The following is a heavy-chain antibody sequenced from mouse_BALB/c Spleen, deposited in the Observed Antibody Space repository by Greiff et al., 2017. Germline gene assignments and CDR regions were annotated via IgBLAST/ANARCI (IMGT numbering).Heavy chain of an antibody. CDR2: ISSGGSYT. J-gene: IGHJ4*01. CDR1: GFTFSSYA. CDR3: ARSNTMITTYAMDY. V-gene: IGHV5-9-4*01. Sequence: EVQLVESGGGLVKPGGSLKLSCAASGFTFSSYAMSWVRQSPEKRLEWVAEISSGGSYTYYPDTVTGRFTISRDNAKNTLYLEMSSLRSEDTAMYYCARSNTMITTYAMDYWGQGTSVTVSS. D-gene: IGHD2-4*01.